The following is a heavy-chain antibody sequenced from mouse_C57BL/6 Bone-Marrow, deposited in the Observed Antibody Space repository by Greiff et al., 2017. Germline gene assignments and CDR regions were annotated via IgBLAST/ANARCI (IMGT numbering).Heavy chain of an antibody. CDR3: AWNYYNGSRDYFDY. CDR2: INPNYGTT. J-gene: IGHJ2*01. Sequence: EVQLQQSGPELVKPGASVKISCKASGYSFTDYNMNWVKQSTGKSLEWIGVINPNYGTTSYNQKFKGKATLTVDPSSSTAYMQLNSLTSEDSAVYYCAWNYYNGSRDYFDYGGQGTTLTVSS. D-gene: IGHD1-1*01. V-gene: IGHV1-39*01. CDR1: GYSFTDYN.